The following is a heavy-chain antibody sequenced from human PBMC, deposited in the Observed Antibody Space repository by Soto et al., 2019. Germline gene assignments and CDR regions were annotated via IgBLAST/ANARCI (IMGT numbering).Heavy chain of an antibody. Sequence: EVQLLESGGGLVQPGGSLRLSCAASGFTFSSHVMSWVRQAPGKGLEWVAAISGGGGTTFYGDSVEGRFTMSRDNSKNTLFLQMNSLRAEDTAVYYCARGPRAPPPHDYGMDVWGQGTTVTVSS. V-gene: IGHV3-23*01. CDR1: GFTFSSHV. J-gene: IGHJ6*02. CDR2: ISGGGGTT. CDR3: ARGPRAPPPHDYGMDV.